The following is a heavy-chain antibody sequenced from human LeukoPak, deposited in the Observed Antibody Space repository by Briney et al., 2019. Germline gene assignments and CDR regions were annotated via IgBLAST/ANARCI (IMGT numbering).Heavy chain of an antibody. V-gene: IGHV3-64D*06. J-gene: IGHJ4*02. Sequence: GGSLRLSGSASGFTFSSYAMHWVRQAPGKGLEYVSAISSNGGSTYYADSVKGRFTISRDNSKNTLYLQMSSLRAEDTAVYYCVKVGYSYGWGPFDYWGQGTLVTVSS. CDR1: GFTFSSYA. CDR3: VKVGYSYGWGPFDY. D-gene: IGHD5-18*01. CDR2: ISSNGGST.